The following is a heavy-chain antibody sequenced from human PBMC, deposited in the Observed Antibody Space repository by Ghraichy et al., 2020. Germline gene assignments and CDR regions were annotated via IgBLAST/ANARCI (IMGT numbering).Heavy chain of an antibody. CDR3: ARDQGLHGYYYYGMDV. J-gene: IGHJ6*02. V-gene: IGHV4-59*01. Sequence: SQTLSLTCTVSGGSISSYYWSWIRQPPGKGLEWIGYIYYSGSTNYNPSLKSRVTISVDTSKNQFSLKLSSVTAADTAVYYCARDQGLHGYYYYGMDVWGQGTTVTVSS. CDR2: IYYSGST. CDR1: GGSISSYY.